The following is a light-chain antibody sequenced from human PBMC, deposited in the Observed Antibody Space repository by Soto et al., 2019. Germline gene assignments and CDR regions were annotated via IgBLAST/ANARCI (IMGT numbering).Light chain of an antibody. J-gene: IGKJ2*01. Sequence: EIVLTQSPGTLSLSPGERATLSCRSSQVVSSSYLAWYQQKPAQPPRLLIYAASSRATGIPDRFSGSGSGTDFTLTISRLEPEDFAVYYCQQYGSSATFGQGTKLEIK. CDR1: QVVSSSY. CDR2: AAS. CDR3: QQYGSSAT. V-gene: IGKV3-20*01.